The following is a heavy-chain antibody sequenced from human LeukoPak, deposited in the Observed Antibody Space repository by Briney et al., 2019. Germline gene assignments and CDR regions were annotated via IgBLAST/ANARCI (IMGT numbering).Heavy chain of an antibody. CDR3: AHTHNWNYHKAFQH. V-gene: IGHV2-5*02. J-gene: IGHJ1*01. Sequence: KESGPTLVKPTQPLTLTCTFSGFSLSTSGVGVGWIRQPPGKALEWLALIYWDDDKRYSPSLKSRLTITKDTSKTQVVLTMTNMDPVDTATYYCAHTHNWNYHKAFQHWGQGTLVTVSS. D-gene: IGHD1-7*01. CDR1: GFSLSTSGVG. CDR2: IYWDDDK.